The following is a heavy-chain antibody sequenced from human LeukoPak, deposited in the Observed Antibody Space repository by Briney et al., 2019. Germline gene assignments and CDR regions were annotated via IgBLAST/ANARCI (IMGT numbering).Heavy chain of an antibody. CDR2: ISSSGVNT. Sequence: GGSLRLSSAASGFTFSSYAMSWVRQAPGKGLEWVSGISSSGVNTDYADSVKGRFTILKDSSEKTLYLQMNGLRADDTAVYFCARGRSGYISAYESWGQGTLVIVSS. J-gene: IGHJ5*02. V-gene: IGHV3-23*01. CDR3: ARGRSGYISAYES. CDR1: GFTFSSYA. D-gene: IGHD5-12*01.